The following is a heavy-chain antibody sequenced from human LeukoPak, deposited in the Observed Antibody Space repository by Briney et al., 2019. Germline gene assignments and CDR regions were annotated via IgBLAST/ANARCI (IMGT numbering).Heavy chain of an antibody. CDR3: ARDNAPGMVRGVPTDY. D-gene: IGHD3-10*01. CDR1: GGTFSSYA. V-gene: IGHV1-69*04. Sequence: SVKVSCKASGGTFSSYAISWVRQAPGQGLEWMGRIIPILGIANYAQKFQGRVTITADKSTSTAYMGLSSLRSEDTAVYYCARDNAPGMVRGVPTDYWGQGTLVTVSS. J-gene: IGHJ4*02. CDR2: IIPILGIA.